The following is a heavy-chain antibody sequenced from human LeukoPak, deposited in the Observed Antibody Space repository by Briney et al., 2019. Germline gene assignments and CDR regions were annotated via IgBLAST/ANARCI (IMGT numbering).Heavy chain of an antibody. CDR2: TRNKADSYTT. J-gene: IGHJ4*02. Sequence: PGGSLGLSCAASGFTFSDHYMDWVRQAPGKGLEWVGRTRNKADSYTTDYAASVKGRFSISRDDSQNSLFLQMNSLKTEDTAVYYCARDTRDGIDYWGQGTLVTVSS. D-gene: IGHD5-24*01. V-gene: IGHV3-72*01. CDR1: GFTFSDHY. CDR3: ARDTRDGIDY.